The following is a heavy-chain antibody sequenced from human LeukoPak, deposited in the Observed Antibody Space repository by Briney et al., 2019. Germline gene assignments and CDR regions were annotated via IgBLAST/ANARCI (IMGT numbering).Heavy chain of an antibody. D-gene: IGHD3-22*01. V-gene: IGHV3-13*01. CDR2: IGTAGDT. CDR1: GFTFSSYD. CDR3: ARIDSSGYTFDS. J-gene: IGHJ4*02. Sequence: PGGSLRLSCAASGFTFSSYDMHWVRQATGKGLEWVSAIGTAGDTYYPGSVKGRFTISRENAKNSLYLQMNSLRAEDTAVYYCARIDSSGYTFDSWGQGTLVTVSS.